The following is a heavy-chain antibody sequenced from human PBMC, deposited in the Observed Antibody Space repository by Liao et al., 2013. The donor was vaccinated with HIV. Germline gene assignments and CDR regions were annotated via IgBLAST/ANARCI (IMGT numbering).Heavy chain of an antibody. CDR2: IYYSGST. V-gene: IGHV4-59*12. J-gene: IGHJ4*02. Sequence: QVQLQESGPGLVKPSETLSLTCTVSGGSISSYYWSWIRQPPGKGLEWIGYIYYSGSTSYNPSLKSRVTMSIDTSMNQFSLKLSSVTAADTAVYYCARGNYDFWSGYYRVYYFDYWGQGTLVTVSS. D-gene: IGHD3-3*01. CDR3: ARGNYDFWSGYYRVYYFDY. CDR1: GGSISSYY.